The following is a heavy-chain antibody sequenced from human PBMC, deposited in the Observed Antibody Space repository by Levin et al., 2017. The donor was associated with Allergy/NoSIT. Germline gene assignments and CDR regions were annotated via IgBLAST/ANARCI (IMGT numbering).Heavy chain of an antibody. CDR1: RFSFTSYG. V-gene: IGHV3-30*18. J-gene: IGHJ4*02. D-gene: IGHD3-10*01. Sequence: QPGGSLRLSCAASRFSFTSYGMHWVRQAPGKGLEWVAFISYDGSDKYYADSVKGRFTISRDNYKNTLYLQMNSLSAEDTALYYCAKNPQVYYASGSYYFDYWGQGTLVTVSS. CDR2: ISYDGSDK. CDR3: AKNPQVYYASGSYYFDY.